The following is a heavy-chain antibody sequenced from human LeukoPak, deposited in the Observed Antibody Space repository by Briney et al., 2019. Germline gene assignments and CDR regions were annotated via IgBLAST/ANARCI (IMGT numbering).Heavy chain of an antibody. V-gene: IGHV1-8*01. J-gene: IGHJ4*02. CDR1: GYTFTGYD. Sequence: GASVKVSCKASGYTFTGYDINWVRQATGQGLEWMGRMNPNSGNTGYTQKFQGRVTMTTNTSINTAYMELSSLRSEDTAVYYCASGRGSGSSSSFDYWGQGTPVTVSS. CDR2: MNPNSGNT. D-gene: IGHD3-10*01. CDR3: ASGRGSGSSSSFDY.